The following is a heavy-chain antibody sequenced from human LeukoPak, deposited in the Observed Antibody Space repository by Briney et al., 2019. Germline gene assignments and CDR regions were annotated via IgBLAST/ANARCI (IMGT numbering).Heavy chain of an antibody. D-gene: IGHD3-9*01. Sequence: GGSLRLSCAASGFTFSTFAMIWVRQPPGKGLEWVSSIFPSGGEIHYADSVRGRFTISRDNSKSTLSLQMNSLRAEDTAVYYCAREYYDILTGSRPYAFDIWGQGTMVTVSS. CDR1: GFTFSTFA. CDR2: IFPSGGEI. CDR3: AREYYDILTGSRPYAFDI. J-gene: IGHJ3*02. V-gene: IGHV3-23*01.